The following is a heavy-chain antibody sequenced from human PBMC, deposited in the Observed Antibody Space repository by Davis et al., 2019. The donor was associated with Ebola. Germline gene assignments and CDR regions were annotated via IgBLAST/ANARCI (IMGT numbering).Heavy chain of an antibody. CDR1: GFTFTTYS. CDR3: ARDILYSSGWYDY. Sequence: GESLKISCVASGFTFTTYSMSWVRQAPGKALEWVSSISSDSDYIYYVDSAKGRFTISRDNAKNSLYLQMNSLRAEDTAVYYCARDILYSSGWYDYWGQGTLVTVSS. D-gene: IGHD6-19*01. CDR2: ISSDSDYI. V-gene: IGHV3-21*01. J-gene: IGHJ4*02.